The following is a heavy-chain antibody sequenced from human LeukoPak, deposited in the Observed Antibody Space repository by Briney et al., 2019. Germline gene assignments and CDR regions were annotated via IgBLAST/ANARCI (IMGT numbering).Heavy chain of an antibody. CDR2: IKQDGSEK. J-gene: IGHJ6*02. Sequence: PGGSLRLSCAASGFTFSSYWMSWVRQAPGKGLEWVANIKQDGSEKYYVDSVKGRFTISRDNAKNSLYLQMNSLRAEDTAVYYCAKGTGSSETSYYYYGMDVWGQGTTVTVSS. CDR1: GFTFSSYW. D-gene: IGHD1-26*01. CDR3: AKGTGSSETSYYYYGMDV. V-gene: IGHV3-7*03.